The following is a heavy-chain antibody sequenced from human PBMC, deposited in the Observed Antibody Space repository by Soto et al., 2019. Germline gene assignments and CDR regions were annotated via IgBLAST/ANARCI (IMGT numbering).Heavy chain of an antibody. CDR1: GGSVSSGSYY. J-gene: IGHJ5*02. D-gene: IGHD2-2*01. Sequence: SETLSLTCTVSGGSVSSGSYYWSWIRQPPGKGLEWIGYIYYSGSTNYNPSLKSRVTISVDTSKNQFSLKLSSVTAADTAVYYCATIRGYCSSTSCYGYWFDPWGQGTLVTVSS. CDR3: ATIRGYCSSTSCYGYWFDP. V-gene: IGHV4-61*01. CDR2: IYYSGST.